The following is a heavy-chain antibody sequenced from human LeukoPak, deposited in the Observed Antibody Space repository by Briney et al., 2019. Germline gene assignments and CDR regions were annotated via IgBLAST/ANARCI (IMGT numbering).Heavy chain of an antibody. CDR1: GFTVSSEF. J-gene: IGHJ4*02. CDR3: ALRDGYNLYYFDY. V-gene: IGHV3-66*01. CDR2: LYSGGNT. D-gene: IGHD5-24*01. Sequence: PGGSLRLSCAASGFTVSSEFMSWVRQAPGKGLEWVSILYSGGNTYYADSVKGRFTISRDNSKNTVCLQMNNLRAEDAAVYYCALRDGYNLYYFDYWGQGTLVTVSS.